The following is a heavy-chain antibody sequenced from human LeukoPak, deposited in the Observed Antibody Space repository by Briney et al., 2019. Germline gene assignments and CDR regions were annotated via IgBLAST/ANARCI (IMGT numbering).Heavy chain of an antibody. CDR3: ARSSRFLVNYGSGSYYPIFDY. J-gene: IGHJ4*02. Sequence: ASVKVSCKASGYTFTGYYMHWVRQAPGQGLEWMGWTNPNSGGTNYAQKFQGRVTMTRDTSISTAYMELSRLRSDDTAVYYCARSSRFLVNYGSGSYYPIFDYWGQGTLVTVSS. CDR2: TNPNSGGT. D-gene: IGHD3-10*01. V-gene: IGHV1-2*02. CDR1: GYTFTGYY.